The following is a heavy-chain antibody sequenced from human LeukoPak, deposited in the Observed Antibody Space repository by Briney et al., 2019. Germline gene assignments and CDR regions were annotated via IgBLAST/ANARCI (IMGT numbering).Heavy chain of an antibody. Sequence: SETLSLSCAVSGYSLTNHYWIWIRQPPGKGLEWIGEILHTGSTNYNPSFKSRVSISIDMSKNQFSLKLSSVTAADTAVYYCARSLLDNWNDYYGMDVWGQGTTVTVSS. CDR3: ARSLLDNWNDYYGMDV. CDR1: GYSLTNHY. J-gene: IGHJ6*02. CDR2: ILHTGST. D-gene: IGHD1-1*01. V-gene: IGHV4-34*12.